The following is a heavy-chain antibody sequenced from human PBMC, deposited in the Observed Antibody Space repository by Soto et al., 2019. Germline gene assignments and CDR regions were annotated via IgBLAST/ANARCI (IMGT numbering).Heavy chain of an antibody. D-gene: IGHD5-18*01. CDR3: TTSRWIQLWTADF. V-gene: IGHV1-69*01. CDR2: LTPISLIT. CDR1: GGTFSKFS. J-gene: IGHJ4*02. Sequence: QVQLVQSGAEVKRPGSSVKVSCKTSGGTFSKFSISWLRQAPGHGLEWIGGLTPISLITHSAQKFQGRVTITADDLTTTSYLEVSSLKFEDTAVYYCTTSRWIQLWTADFWGQGTRVTVSS.